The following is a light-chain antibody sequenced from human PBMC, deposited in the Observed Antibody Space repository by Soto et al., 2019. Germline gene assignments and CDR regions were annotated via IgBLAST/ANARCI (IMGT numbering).Light chain of an antibody. J-gene: IGKJ5*01. V-gene: IGKV3-15*01. Sequence: EIVMTQSPATLSVSPGERATLSCRASQSVSSNLAWYQQKPGQAPRLLIYGASTRATGIPARFSGSGSGTEFTLTISSLQSEDVAVYYCQQYNNWITFGQGTRLDIK. CDR2: GAS. CDR3: QQYNNWIT. CDR1: QSVSSN.